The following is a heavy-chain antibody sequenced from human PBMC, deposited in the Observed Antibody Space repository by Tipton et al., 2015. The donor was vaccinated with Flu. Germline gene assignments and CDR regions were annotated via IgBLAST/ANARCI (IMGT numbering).Heavy chain of an antibody. Sequence: TLSLTCTVSGGSISSGSYYWSWIRQPAGKGLEWTGRIYTSGSTNYNPSLKSRVTISVDTSKNQFSLKLSSVTAADTAVYYCASRLNGDVDYWGQGTLVTVSS. D-gene: IGHD4-17*01. CDR2: IYTSGST. V-gene: IGHV4-61*02. J-gene: IGHJ4*02. CDR1: GGSISSGSYY. CDR3: ASRLNGDVDY.